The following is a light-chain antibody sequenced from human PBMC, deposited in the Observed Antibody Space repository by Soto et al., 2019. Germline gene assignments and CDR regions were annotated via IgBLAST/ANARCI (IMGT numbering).Light chain of an antibody. V-gene: IGLV1-47*01. CDR1: SSNIGRNY. J-gene: IGLJ3*02. CDR3: AAWDDSLSGTWV. Sequence: QSVLTQPPSASGTPGQRVTISCSGSSSNIGRNYVYWYQQLPGTAPKLLIYRNNQRPSGVPDRFSGSKSGTSASLYISGIRSEDEADYYCAAWDDSLSGTWVFGGGTKVTVL. CDR2: RNN.